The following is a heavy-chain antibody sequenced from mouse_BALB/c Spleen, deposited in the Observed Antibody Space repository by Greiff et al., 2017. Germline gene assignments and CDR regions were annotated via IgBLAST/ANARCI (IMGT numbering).Heavy chain of an antibody. CDR2: ISSGGST. Sequence: DVKLVESGGGLVKPGGSLKLSCAASGFTFSSYAMSWVRQTPEKRLEWVASISSGGSTYYPDSVKGRFTISRDNARNILYLQMSSLRSEDTAMYYCARDDYDRAYYAMDYWGQGTSVTVSS. CDR1: GFTFSSYA. V-gene: IGHV5-6-5*01. J-gene: IGHJ4*01. D-gene: IGHD2-4*01. CDR3: ARDDYDRAYYAMDY.